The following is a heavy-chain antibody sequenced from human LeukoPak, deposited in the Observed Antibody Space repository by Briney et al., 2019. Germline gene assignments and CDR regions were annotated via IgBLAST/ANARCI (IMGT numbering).Heavy chain of an antibody. J-gene: IGHJ4*02. V-gene: IGHV5-51*01. CDR2: IYAGDSDT. CDR1: GYTFTNYW. Sequence: GESLKISCKGSGYTFTNYWIAWVRQMPGKGLEWMGIIYAGDSDTRYSPSFQGQVTISADKSVSTAYLQWGSLRASDTAMYYCARRGGGYVDYWGQGTLVTVFS. D-gene: IGHD2-15*01. CDR3: ARRGGGYVDY.